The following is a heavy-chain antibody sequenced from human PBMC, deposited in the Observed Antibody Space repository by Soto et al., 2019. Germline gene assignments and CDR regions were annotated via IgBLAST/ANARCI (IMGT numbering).Heavy chain of an antibody. J-gene: IGHJ3*02. CDR3: ARSYYYDSSGYYYLEGGGGAFDI. CDR1: GGSISSSSSY. V-gene: IGHV4-39*01. CDR2: IYYSGST. Sequence: ASETLSLTCTVSGGSISSSSSYWGWIRQPPGKGLEWIGSIYYSGSTYYNPSLKSRVTISVDTSKNQFSLKLSSVTAADTAVYYCARSYYYDSSGYYYLEGGGGAFDIWGQGTMVT. D-gene: IGHD3-22*01.